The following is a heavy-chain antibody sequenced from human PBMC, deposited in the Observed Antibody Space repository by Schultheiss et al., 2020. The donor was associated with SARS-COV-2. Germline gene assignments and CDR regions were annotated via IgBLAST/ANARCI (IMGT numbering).Heavy chain of an antibody. J-gene: IGHJ4*02. CDR3: ARDGPATYYDILTGYTTTHYFDY. Sequence: GGSLRLSCAASGFTFSSYSMNWVRQAPGKGLEWVSSISSSSSYIYYADSVKGRFTISRDNAKNSLYLQMNSLRAEDTAVYYCARDGPATYYDILTGYTTTHYFDYWGQGTLVTVSS. CDR2: ISSSSSYI. CDR1: GFTFSSYS. V-gene: IGHV3-21*01. D-gene: IGHD3-9*01.